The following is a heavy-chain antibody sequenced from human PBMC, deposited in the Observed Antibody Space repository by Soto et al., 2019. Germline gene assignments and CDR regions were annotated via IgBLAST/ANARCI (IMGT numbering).Heavy chain of an antibody. CDR1: GFTFSSYA. V-gene: IGHV3-23*01. CDR3: AKDNRLLRYFDSRDENWFDP. J-gene: IGHJ5*02. Sequence: GGSLRLSCAASGFTFSSYATTWARQAPGKGLEWVSAISGSGGSTYYADSVKGRFTISRDNSKNTLYLQTNSLRAEDTAVYYCAKDNRLLRYFDSRDENWFDPWGQGTLVTVSS. D-gene: IGHD3-9*01. CDR2: ISGSGGST.